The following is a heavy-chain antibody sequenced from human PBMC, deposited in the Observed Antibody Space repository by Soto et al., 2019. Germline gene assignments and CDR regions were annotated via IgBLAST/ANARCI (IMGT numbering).Heavy chain of an antibody. CDR3: ARDRMAATV. V-gene: IGHV3-48*02. Sequence: EVQLVESGGGLVQPGGSLRLSCAASGFTFSSYSMNWVRQAPGKGLEWVSYISSSSSTIYYADPVKGRFTISRDNAKNSLYLQINSLRDEDTAVYYCARDRMAATVWGQGTLVTVSS. J-gene: IGHJ4*02. CDR1: GFTFSSYS. CDR2: ISSSSSTI. D-gene: IGHD2-15*01.